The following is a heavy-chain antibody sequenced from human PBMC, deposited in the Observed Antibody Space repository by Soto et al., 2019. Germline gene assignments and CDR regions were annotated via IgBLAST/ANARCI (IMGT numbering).Heavy chain of an antibody. CDR1: GYTFTNYG. D-gene: IGHD3-16*01. Sequence: QVQLVQSGAEMKKPGASVKVSCKASGYTFTNYGISWVRQAPGQGLEWMGWISDFEGHVNYAQKFQGRVTLTIDTSTSTAYMELRSLTSDDAAIYYCARDYDRWGEVWFEPWGQGTLVTVSS. CDR2: ISDFEGHV. CDR3: ARDYDRWGEVWFEP. V-gene: IGHV1-18*01. J-gene: IGHJ5*02.